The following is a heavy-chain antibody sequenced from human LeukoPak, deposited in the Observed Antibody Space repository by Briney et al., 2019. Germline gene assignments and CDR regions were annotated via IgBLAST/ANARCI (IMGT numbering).Heavy chain of an antibody. J-gene: IGHJ6*03. CDR2: INHSGST. D-gene: IGHD2-15*01. CDR3: ARGFVHCSGGSCYAGRSYYYYMDV. Sequence: PSETLSLTCAVYGGSFSGYYWSWIRQPPGKGLEWIGEINHSGSTNYNPSLKSRVTISVDTSKNQFSLKLSSVTAADTAVYYCARGFVHCSGGSCYAGRSYYYYMDVWGKGTTVTVSS. CDR1: GGSFSGYY. V-gene: IGHV4-34*01.